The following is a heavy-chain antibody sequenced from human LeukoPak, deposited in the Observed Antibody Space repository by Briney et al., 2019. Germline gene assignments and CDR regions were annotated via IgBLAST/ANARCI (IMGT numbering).Heavy chain of an antibody. CDR3: ARDKFVGAAAGPFDY. J-gene: IGHJ4*02. CDR2: INPNSGGT. D-gene: IGHD6-13*01. Sequence: ASVKVSCKASGYTFTGYYMHWVRQAPGQGLEWMGWINPNSGGTNYAQKFQGRVTMTRDTSISTAYMELSRLRSDDTAVYYCARDKFVGAAAGPFDYWGQGTLVTVSS. V-gene: IGHV1-2*02. CDR1: GYTFTGYY.